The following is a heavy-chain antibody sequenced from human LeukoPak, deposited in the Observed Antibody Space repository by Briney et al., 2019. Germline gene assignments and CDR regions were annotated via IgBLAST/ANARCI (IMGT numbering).Heavy chain of an antibody. V-gene: IGHV4-39*07. CDR1: GGSISSSSYY. J-gene: IGHJ3*02. CDR3: ARVGRDGYDPGPYDAFDI. D-gene: IGHD5-24*01. CDR2: IYYSGST. Sequence: SETLSLTCTVSGGSISSSSYYWGWIRQPPGKGLEWIGSIYYSGSTYYNPSLKSRVTISVDTSKNQFSLKLSSVTAADTAVYYCARVGRDGYDPGPYDAFDIWGQGTMVTVSS.